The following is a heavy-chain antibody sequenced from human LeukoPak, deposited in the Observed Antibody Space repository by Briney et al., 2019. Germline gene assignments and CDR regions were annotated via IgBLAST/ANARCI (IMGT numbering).Heavy chain of an antibody. CDR2: ISSSSSYI. CDR1: GFTFSSYS. Sequence: GGSLRLSCAASGFTFSSYSMNWVRQAPGKGLEWVSSISSSSSYIYYADSVKGRFTISRDNAKNSLYLQMNSLRAEDTAVYYWARDLELDYDFWSGYYPNWFDPWGQGTLVTVSS. V-gene: IGHV3-21*01. J-gene: IGHJ5*02. CDR3: ARDLELDYDFWSGYYPNWFDP. D-gene: IGHD3-3*01.